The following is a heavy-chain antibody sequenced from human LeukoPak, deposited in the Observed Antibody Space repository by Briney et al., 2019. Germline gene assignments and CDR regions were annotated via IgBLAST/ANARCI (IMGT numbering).Heavy chain of an antibody. CDR1: GFTFSSYA. Sequence: GGSLRLSCAASGFTFSSYAMSCVRQAPGKGLEWVSGISGSGGSTYYADSVKGRFTISRDNSKNTEYLQMNSLGAEDTAVYYCAKDIVVVPAPVGYFDLWGRGTLVTVSS. V-gene: IGHV3-23*01. CDR3: AKDIVVVPAPVGYFDL. D-gene: IGHD2-2*01. CDR2: ISGSGGST. J-gene: IGHJ2*01.